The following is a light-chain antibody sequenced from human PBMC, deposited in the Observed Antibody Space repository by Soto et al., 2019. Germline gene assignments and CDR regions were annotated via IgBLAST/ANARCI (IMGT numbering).Light chain of an antibody. J-gene: IGKJ4*01. V-gene: IGKV1D-12*01. Sequence: DIQMTQSPSSVSASVGDRVTITCRASQGVSTWLAWYQQKPGKAPNLLIYTASSLQSGVPSRFSGSESGTDFTLAINSLQPEDFATYYCQQTTTFPLTFGGGTKVEI. CDR3: QQTTTFPLT. CDR2: TAS. CDR1: QGVSTW.